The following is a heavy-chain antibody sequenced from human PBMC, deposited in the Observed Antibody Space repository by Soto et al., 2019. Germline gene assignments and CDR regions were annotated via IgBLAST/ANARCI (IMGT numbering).Heavy chain of an antibody. D-gene: IGHD1-26*01. CDR2: IIPIFGTA. Sequence: ASVTVSCKASVGTSSSYAISWVRQAPGQGLEWMGGIIPIFGTANYAQKFQGRVTITADESTSTAYMELSSLRSEDTAVYYCARDPVVGGGDHDAFDIWGQGTMVTVSS. CDR3: ARDPVVGGGDHDAFDI. CDR1: VGTSSSYA. J-gene: IGHJ3*02. V-gene: IGHV1-69*13.